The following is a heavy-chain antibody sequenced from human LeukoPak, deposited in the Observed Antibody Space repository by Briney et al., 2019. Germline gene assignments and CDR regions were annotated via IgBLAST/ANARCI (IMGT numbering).Heavy chain of an antibody. CDR1: GGTFSSYA. J-gene: IGHJ6*03. Sequence: ASVKVSCKASGGTFSSYAINWVRQATGQGLEWMGWMNPQSGDTDYAQKFQGRVTMTRDTSISTAYMELSRLRSDDTAVYYCARDDYYYYMDVWGKGTTVTVSS. V-gene: IGHV1-2*02. CDR2: MNPQSGDT. CDR3: ARDDYYYYMDV.